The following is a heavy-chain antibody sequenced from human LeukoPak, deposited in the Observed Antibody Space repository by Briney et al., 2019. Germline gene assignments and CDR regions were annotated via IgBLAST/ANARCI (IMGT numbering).Heavy chain of an antibody. J-gene: IGHJ5*02. CDR3: ARGEQHIVVVPAAIISVHWFVP. V-gene: IGHV4-34*01. CDR1: GGSFSGYY. Sequence: PSETLSLTCAVYGGSFSGYYWSWIRQPPGKGLEWIGEINHSGSTNYNPSLKSRVTISVDTSKNQFSLKLSSVTAADTAVYYCARGEQHIVVVPAAIISVHWFVPWGQGSLVTVSS. D-gene: IGHD2-2*01. CDR2: INHSGST.